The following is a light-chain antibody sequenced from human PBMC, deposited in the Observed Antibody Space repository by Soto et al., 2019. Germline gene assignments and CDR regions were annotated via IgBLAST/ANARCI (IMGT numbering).Light chain of an antibody. CDR3: QQYNNWGT. J-gene: IGKJ1*01. Sequence: EIVMTQSPATLSVSPGERATLSCRASQSVSSNLAWYQQKPGQAPRLLLYGASTRATGIPARFSGSGSGTEFTLTISSLQSEDFAVYYCQQYNNWGTFGQGTKVEIK. V-gene: IGKV3-15*01. CDR2: GAS. CDR1: QSVSSN.